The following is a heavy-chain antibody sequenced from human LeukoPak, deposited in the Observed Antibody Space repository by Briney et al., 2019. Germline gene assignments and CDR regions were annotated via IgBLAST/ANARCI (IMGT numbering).Heavy chain of an antibody. D-gene: IGHD3-10*01. Sequence: PGGSLRLSCAASGFTFSSYSMNWVRQAPGKGLEWVSSISSSSSYIYYADSVKGRFTTSRDNAKNSLYLQMNSLRAEDTAVYYCARGDGSGSYYNQHPYYFDYWGQGTLVTVSS. CDR3: ARGDGSGSYYNQHPYYFDY. CDR2: ISSSSSYI. J-gene: IGHJ4*02. CDR1: GFTFSSYS. V-gene: IGHV3-21*01.